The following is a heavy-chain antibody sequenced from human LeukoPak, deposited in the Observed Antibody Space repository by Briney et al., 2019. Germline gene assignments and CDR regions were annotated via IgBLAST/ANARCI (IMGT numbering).Heavy chain of an antibody. V-gene: IGHV1-69*05. CDR1: GGSFSSNI. CDR2: IVPIFGKT. CDR3: ARGWGIPAPISWFDP. Sequence: SVKVSCKASGGSFSSNIIGWVRQAPGQGLEWMGGIVPIFGKTKYAQKFQGRVTITTDESSSTAYMELSSLRSDDTAIYYCARGWGIPAPISWFDPWGQGTLVAVSS. J-gene: IGHJ5*02. D-gene: IGHD2-2*01.